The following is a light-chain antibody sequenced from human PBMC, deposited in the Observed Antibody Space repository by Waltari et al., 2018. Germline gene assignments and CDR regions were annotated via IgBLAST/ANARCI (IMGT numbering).Light chain of an antibody. CDR1: SSDVGGYNS. J-gene: IGLJ1*01. CDR2: DVS. Sequence: QSALTQPASVSGSPGQSITISCTGPSSDVGGYNSVSWYQQHPGKAPKLMIYDVSNRPSGVSNRFSGSKSGNTASLTISGLQAEDEADYYCSSYTSSSTLYVFGTGTKVTVL. CDR3: SSYTSSSTLYV. V-gene: IGLV2-14*01.